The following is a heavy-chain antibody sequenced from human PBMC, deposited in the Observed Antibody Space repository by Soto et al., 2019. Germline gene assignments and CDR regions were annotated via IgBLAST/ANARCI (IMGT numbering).Heavy chain of an antibody. D-gene: IGHD6-13*01. V-gene: IGHV5-51*01. Sequence: GESLKISCKGSGYTFTNYWIGWVRQMPGKGLEWMGIIYPGDSVIRYSPSFQGQVTISADKSITTAYLQWSSLKASDTAMYYCANTPGIAALGLPEFTYYGMDVWGQGTTVTVSS. CDR1: GYTFTNYW. CDR2: IYPGDSVI. J-gene: IGHJ6*02. CDR3: ANTPGIAALGLPEFTYYGMDV.